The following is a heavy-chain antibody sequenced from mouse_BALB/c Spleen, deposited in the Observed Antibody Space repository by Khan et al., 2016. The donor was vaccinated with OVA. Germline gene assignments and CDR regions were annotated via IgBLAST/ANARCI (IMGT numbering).Heavy chain of an antibody. V-gene: IGHV3-2*02. J-gene: IGHJ2*01. Sequence: EVKLLESGPGLVKPSQSLSLTCTVTGYSITSDYAWNWIRQFPGNKLEWMGFISYSGNTNYNPSLKSRISITRDTSKNQFFLQLNSVTTEDTATYYRARVYGGDFDYWGQGTTLTVSS. CDR2: ISYSGNT. CDR3: ARVYGGDFDY. D-gene: IGHD1-1*01. CDR1: GYSITSDYA.